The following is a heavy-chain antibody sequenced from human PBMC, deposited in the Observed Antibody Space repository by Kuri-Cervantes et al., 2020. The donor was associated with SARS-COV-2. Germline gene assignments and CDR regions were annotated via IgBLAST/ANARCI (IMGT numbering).Heavy chain of an antibody. D-gene: IGHD2-15*01. Sequence: GGSLRLSCAASGFSVGTNYMSWVRQAPGKGLEWVSVIYSGSNTYYADSVKGRFTIARDNSKNTLNLQMNSLRVEDTGVYYCARGTGKGYCGGGRCQDAYDIWGQGTTVTVSS. J-gene: IGHJ3*02. V-gene: IGHV3-53*01. CDR2: IYSGSNT. CDR3: ARGTGKGYCGGGRCQDAYDI. CDR1: GFSVGTNY.